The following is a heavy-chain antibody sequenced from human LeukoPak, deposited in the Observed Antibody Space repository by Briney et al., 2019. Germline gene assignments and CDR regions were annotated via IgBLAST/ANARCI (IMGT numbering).Heavy chain of an antibody. CDR2: ISNGGGDRT. CDR3: AKDRGAIFGDY. D-gene: IGHD3-10*01. J-gene: IGHJ4*02. CDR1: GFTFTTYA. Sequence: GGSLRLSCAASGFTFTTYAMSWVSQAPGKGLERGSTISNGGGDRTYYADSVRGRFTISRDNYQNTAYLQMNSLRAEDTAVYFCAKDRGAIFGDYWGQGIQVTVSS. V-gene: IGHV3-23*01.